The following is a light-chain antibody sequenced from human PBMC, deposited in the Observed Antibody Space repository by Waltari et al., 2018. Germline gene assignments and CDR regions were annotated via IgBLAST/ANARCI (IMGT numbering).Light chain of an antibody. J-gene: IGKJ2*01. CDR1: QSVGTW. Sequence: DLQMTQSTSTPYASVGDRVTISCRASQSVGTWLAWYQQKPGKAPKLLIYMASSLDSGVPSRFSGSGSGTDFTLTISSLQPDDFATYSCQQYSSFSTFGQGTKV. CDR3: QQYSSFST. V-gene: IGKV1-5*03. CDR2: MAS.